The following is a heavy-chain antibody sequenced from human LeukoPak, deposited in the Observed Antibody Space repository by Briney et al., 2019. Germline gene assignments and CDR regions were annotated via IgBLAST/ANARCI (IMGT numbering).Heavy chain of an antibody. V-gene: IGHV4-30-2*01. CDR1: GGSISSGGYS. D-gene: IGHD3-10*02. J-gene: IGHJ3*02. CDR3: ARGVRGPDAFDI. CDR2: IYHSGST. Sequence: PSETLSLTCAVSGGSISSGGYSWSWIRQPPGKGLEWIGYIYHSGSTYYNPSLKSRVTISVDRSKNQFSLKLSSVTAADTAVYYCARGVRGPDAFDIWGQGTMVTVSS.